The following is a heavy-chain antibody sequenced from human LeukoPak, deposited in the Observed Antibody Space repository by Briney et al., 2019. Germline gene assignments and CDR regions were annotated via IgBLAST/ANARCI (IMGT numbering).Heavy chain of an antibody. V-gene: IGHV3-7*01. CDR1: GCTSTTYY. CDR3: ARENWSNDY. Sequence: GGSLRLSCAAYGCTSTTYYMTWVRQAPGKGLEWLANISQDGRTKYYADSVEGRFAISRDNAINSVFLQMNSVRAEDTAVYYCARENWSNDYWGQGTLVTVSS. CDR2: ISQDGRTK. D-gene: IGHD1-1*01. J-gene: IGHJ4*02.